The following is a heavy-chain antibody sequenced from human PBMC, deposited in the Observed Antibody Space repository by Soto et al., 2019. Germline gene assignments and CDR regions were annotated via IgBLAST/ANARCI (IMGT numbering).Heavy chain of an antibody. V-gene: IGHV1-18*01. J-gene: IGHJ5*02. CDR2: ISAYNGNT. Sequence: ASVKVSCKASGYTFTSYGISWVRQAPGQGLEWMGWISAYNGNTNYAQKLQGRVTMTTDTSTSTAYMELRSLRSDDTAVYYCARDTYYDFWSGYYRLPTYNWFDPWGQGTLVTGSS. D-gene: IGHD3-3*01. CDR1: GYTFTSYG. CDR3: ARDTYYDFWSGYYRLPTYNWFDP.